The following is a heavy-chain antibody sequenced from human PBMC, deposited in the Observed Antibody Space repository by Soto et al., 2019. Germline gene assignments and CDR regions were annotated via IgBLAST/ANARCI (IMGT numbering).Heavy chain of an antibody. CDR3: AKRAVAGRNWYFDL. Sequence: EVQLLESGGGLVQPGGSLRLSCAASGFTFSTYTMSWFRQAPGKGMECVSAISGTGGSSSYTDSVKGRFTISRDNSKNPLSLQMDSLRAEATARYYCAKRAVAGRNWYFDLWGRGTLVTVSS. D-gene: IGHD6-19*01. J-gene: IGHJ2*01. CDR1: GFTFSTYT. CDR2: ISGTGGSS. V-gene: IGHV3-23*01.